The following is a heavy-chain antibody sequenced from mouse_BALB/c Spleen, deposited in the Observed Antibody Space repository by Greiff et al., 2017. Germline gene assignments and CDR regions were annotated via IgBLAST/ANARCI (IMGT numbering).Heavy chain of an antibody. CDR3: AGYGNYVYFDV. CDR2: IWADGST. D-gene: IGHD2-1*01. Sequence: QVQLQQSGPGLVAPGHCVSISCTASGFSLTGYGVHWVRQRPGKGLEWLGMIWADGSTDYNSALKSRLSISKDNSKSQVFLLMNSLQTDDAAAYYYAGYGNYVYFDVWGEGTTVTVSS. J-gene: IGHJ1*01. V-gene: IGHV2-6-7*01. CDR1: GFSLTGYG.